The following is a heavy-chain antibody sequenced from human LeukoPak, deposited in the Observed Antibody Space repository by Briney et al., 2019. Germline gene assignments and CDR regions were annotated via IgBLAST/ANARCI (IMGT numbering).Heavy chain of an antibody. Sequence: ASVKISCKASGHTFISYATHWVRQAPGQRPEWMGWINGGNGDTNYSQKLQGRVTITRDASAITAYLELNSLRPADTAVYYCTRTLLGATGYFTDYYGMDVWGQGTTVTVS. CDR2: INGGNGDT. J-gene: IGHJ6*02. CDR1: GHTFISYA. CDR3: TRTLLGATGYFTDYYGMDV. D-gene: IGHD3/OR15-3a*01. V-gene: IGHV1-3*01.